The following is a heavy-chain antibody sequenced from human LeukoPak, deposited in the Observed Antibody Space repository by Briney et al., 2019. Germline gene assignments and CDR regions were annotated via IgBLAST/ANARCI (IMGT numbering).Heavy chain of an antibody. D-gene: IGHD2-15*01. CDR2: IYYSGST. J-gene: IGHJ6*04. CDR1: GGSISSYY. Sequence: SETLSLTCTVSGGSISSYYWSWIRQPPGKGLEWIGYIYYSGSTNYKSSLKSRVTMSVDTSKNQFSLKLSSVTAADTAVYYCARLVVVAATGMDVWGKGTTVTISS. V-gene: IGHV4-59*12. CDR3: ARLVVVAATGMDV.